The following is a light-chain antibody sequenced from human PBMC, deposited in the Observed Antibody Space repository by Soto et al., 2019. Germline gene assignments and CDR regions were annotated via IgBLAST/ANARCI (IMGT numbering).Light chain of an antibody. J-gene: IGKJ1*01. CDR1: QSIKSW. CDR2: DAS. CDR3: QQYNNYWT. Sequence: DIQMTQSPSTLSAFVGDRVTITCRASQSIKSWLAWYQQKPGKAPKLLIYDASNLESGVPSRFSGSGSGTEFALTISSMQPDDLATYYCQQYNNYWTFGQGTKVEIK. V-gene: IGKV1-5*01.